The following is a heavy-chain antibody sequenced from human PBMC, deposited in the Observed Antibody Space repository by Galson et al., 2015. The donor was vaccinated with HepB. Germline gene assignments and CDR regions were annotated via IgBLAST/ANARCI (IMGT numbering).Heavy chain of an antibody. CDR2: ISYDGSNK. D-gene: IGHD1-26*01. J-gene: IGHJ6*02. CDR1: GFTFSSYG. CDR3: AKGGGYSGSSGGYYYYGMDV. Sequence: SLRLSCAASGFTFSSYGMHWVRQAPGKGLEWVAVISYDGSNKYYADSVKGRFTISRDNSKNTLYLQMNSLRAEDTAVYYCAKGGGYSGSSGGYYYYGMDVWGQGTTVTVSS. V-gene: IGHV3-30*18.